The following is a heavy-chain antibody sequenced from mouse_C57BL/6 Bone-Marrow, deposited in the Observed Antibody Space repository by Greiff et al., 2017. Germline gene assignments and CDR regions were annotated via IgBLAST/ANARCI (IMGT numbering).Heavy chain of an antibody. D-gene: IGHD2-3*01. CDR1: GFNIKDDY. V-gene: IGHV14-4*01. CDR3: SSFDGNYFDF. J-gene: IGHJ2*01. Sequence: AQLQQSGAELVRPGASVKLSCTASGFNIKDDYIHWVKQRPEQGLEWIGWIDPEIGDTEYASKFQGKATITSDTSSNTAYLQLSSLTSEDTAVYYCSSFDGNYFDFWGQGTPLTVAS. CDR2: IDPEIGDT.